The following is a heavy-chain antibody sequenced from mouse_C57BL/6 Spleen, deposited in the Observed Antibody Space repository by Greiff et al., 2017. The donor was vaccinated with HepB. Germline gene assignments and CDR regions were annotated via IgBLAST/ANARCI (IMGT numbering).Heavy chain of an antibody. V-gene: IGHV1-69*01. Sequence: VQLQQPGAELVMPGASVKLSCKASGYTFTSYWMHWVKQRPGQGLEWIGEIDPSDSYTNYNQKFKGKSTLTVDKSSSTAYMQLSSLTSEDSAVYYCAREVPGYFDVWGTGTTVTVSS. CDR1: GYTFTSYW. CDR2: IDPSDSYT. J-gene: IGHJ1*03. D-gene: IGHD5-1*01. CDR3: AREVPGYFDV.